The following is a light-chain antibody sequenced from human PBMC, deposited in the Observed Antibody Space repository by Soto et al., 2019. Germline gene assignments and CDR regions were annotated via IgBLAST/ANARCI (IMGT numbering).Light chain of an antibody. J-gene: IGLJ1*01. CDR1: SSDVGGYHF. CDR2: EVS. Sequence: QSVLTQPPSASGSPGQSVTISCTGTSSDVGGYHFVSLYQQHPGKAPKLIIYEVSKRPSGVPDRFSGSKSGNTSSLTVSWLQAEDEADYYCSSYACTNNYVFGTGTKLTAL. V-gene: IGLV2-8*01. CDR3: SSYACTNNYV.